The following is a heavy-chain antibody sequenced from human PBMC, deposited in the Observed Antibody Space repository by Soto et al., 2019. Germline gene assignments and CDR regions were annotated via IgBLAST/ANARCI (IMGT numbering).Heavy chain of an antibody. CDR1: GYTFTSYG. J-gene: IGHJ5*02. Sequence: ASVKVSCKASGYTFTSYGIHWVRQAPGQRLEWMGWINAANGDTKYSPKFQGRVTITRETSASTAYMELSSLRSEDTAVYYCVRRHVSATGIDWFDPWGQGTLVTVCS. D-gene: IGHD6-13*01. CDR3: VRRHVSATGIDWFDP. V-gene: IGHV1-3*01. CDR2: INAANGDT.